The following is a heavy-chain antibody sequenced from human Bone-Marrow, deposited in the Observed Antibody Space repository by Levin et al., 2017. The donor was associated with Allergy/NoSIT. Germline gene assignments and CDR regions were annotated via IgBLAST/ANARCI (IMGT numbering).Heavy chain of an antibody. Sequence: SCAASGFSFSTYAMHWVRQAPGKGLEWVAVISYDENKKYYADSVKGRFTISRDNSKNTLYLLMNSLRPEDTAVYFCAKDRVTSAYFNWFDPWGQGTLVTVSS. V-gene: IGHV3-30-3*01. CDR2: ISYDENKK. J-gene: IGHJ5*02. D-gene: IGHD3-22*01. CDR3: AKDRVTSAYFNWFDP. CDR1: GFSFSTYA.